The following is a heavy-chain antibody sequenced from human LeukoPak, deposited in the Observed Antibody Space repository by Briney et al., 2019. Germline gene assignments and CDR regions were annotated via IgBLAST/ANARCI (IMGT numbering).Heavy chain of an antibody. CDR3: ARQKKDIVVVPAYYYYYYYMDA. Sequence: SETLSLTCTVSGGSISSYYWSWIRQPPGKGLEWIGYIYYSGSTNYNPSLKSRVTISVDTSKNQFSLKLSSVTAADTAVYYCARQKKDIVVVPAYYYYYYYMDAWGKGTTVTISS. J-gene: IGHJ6*03. V-gene: IGHV4-59*12. CDR1: GGSISSYY. CDR2: IYYSGST. D-gene: IGHD2-2*01.